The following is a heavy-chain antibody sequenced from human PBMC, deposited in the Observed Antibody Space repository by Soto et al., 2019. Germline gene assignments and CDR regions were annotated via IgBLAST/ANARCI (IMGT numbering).Heavy chain of an antibody. Sequence: EVQLVESGGGLVKPGGSLRLSCAASGVTFSSFSFNWVRQAPGKGLEWVSFILSSSGSIYYADSVKGRFTISRDNAKSSLYLQMNSLKDEDTAVYYCARDSAEQLVRRGFYYYYMDVWGKGTTVTVSS. J-gene: IGHJ6*03. D-gene: IGHD6-6*01. CDR2: ILSSSGSI. V-gene: IGHV3-21*06. CDR3: ARDSAEQLVRRGFYYYYMDV. CDR1: GVTFSSFS.